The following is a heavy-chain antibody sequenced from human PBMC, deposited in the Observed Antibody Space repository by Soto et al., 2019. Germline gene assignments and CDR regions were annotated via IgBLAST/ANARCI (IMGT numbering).Heavy chain of an antibody. J-gene: IGHJ5*02. CDR2: INHSGST. V-gene: IGHV4-34*01. CDR1: GGSFSGYY. CDR3: ARGGLIVVVPAAAQHNWFDP. Sequence: SETLSLTCAVYGGSFSGYYWSWIRQPPGKGLEWIGEINHSGSTNYNPSLKSRVTISVDTSKNQFSLKLSSVTAADTAVYYCARGGLIVVVPAAAQHNWFDPWGQGTLVTVSS. D-gene: IGHD2-2*01.